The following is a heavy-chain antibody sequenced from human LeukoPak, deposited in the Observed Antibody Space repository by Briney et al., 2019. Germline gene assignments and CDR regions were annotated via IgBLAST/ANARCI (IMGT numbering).Heavy chain of an antibody. D-gene: IGHD7-27*01. CDR2: ISGSGGSN. J-gene: IGHJ4*02. Sequence: GGSLTLSCAASGFTFSSYAMSWVRQAPGKEREWVSAISGSGGSNYYADSVKGRFTISRDNSKNTLYLQMNSLRAEDTAVYYCAKDANWGSAGYFDYWGQGTLVTVSS. CDR1: GFTFSSYA. CDR3: AKDANWGSAGYFDY. V-gene: IGHV3-23*01.